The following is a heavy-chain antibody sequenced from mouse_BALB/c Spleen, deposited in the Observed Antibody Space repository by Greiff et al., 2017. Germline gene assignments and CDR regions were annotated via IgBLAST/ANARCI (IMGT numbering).Heavy chain of an antibody. V-gene: IGHV5-9-4*01. D-gene: IGHD1-1*01. CDR2: ISSGGSYT. Sequence: VQLKESGGGLVKPGGSLKLSCAASGFTFSSYAMSWVRQSPEKRLEWVAEISSGGSYTYYPDTVTGRFTISRDNAKNTLYLEMSSLRSEDTAMYYCARDYYYGSSYYAMDYWGQGTSVTVSS. J-gene: IGHJ4*01. CDR3: ARDYYYGSSYYAMDY. CDR1: GFTFSSYA.